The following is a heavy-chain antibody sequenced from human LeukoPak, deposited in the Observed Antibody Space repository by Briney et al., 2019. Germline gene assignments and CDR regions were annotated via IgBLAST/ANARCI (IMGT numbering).Heavy chain of an antibody. CDR2: IYTSGST. CDR1: GGSISSYY. V-gene: IGHV4-4*07. CDR3: ATRTYGSGSYPRDY. Sequence: SETLSLTCTVSGGSISSYYWSWIRQPAGKGLEWIGRIYTSGSTNYNPSLKSRVTMSVDTSKNQLSLKLSSVTAADTAVYYCATRTYGSGSYPRDYWGQGTLVTVSS. J-gene: IGHJ4*02. D-gene: IGHD3-10*01.